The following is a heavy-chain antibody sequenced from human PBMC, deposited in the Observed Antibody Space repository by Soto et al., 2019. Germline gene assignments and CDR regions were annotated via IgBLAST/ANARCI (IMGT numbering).Heavy chain of an antibody. Sequence: TLSLTCTVSGGSISSGGYYWSWIRQQPGKSMEWMGYIYYSGSTYYNPSLKSRVTISVDTSKNQFSLKLSSVTAADTAVYYCARDNPPSIGRYYYSVMDVWGQGTTVTVSS. V-gene: IGHV4-31*03. CDR1: GGSISSGGYY. D-gene: IGHD3-22*01. CDR3: ARDNPPSIGRYYYSVMDV. J-gene: IGHJ6*02. CDR2: IYYSGST.